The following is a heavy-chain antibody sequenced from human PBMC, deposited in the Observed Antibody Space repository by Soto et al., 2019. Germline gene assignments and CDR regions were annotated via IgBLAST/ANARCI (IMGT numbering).Heavy chain of an antibody. V-gene: IGHV1-46*01. CDR3: ARDQDNWNDIYYYGMDV. J-gene: IGHJ6*02. CDR1: GYTFTSYY. CDR2: INPSGGST. D-gene: IGHD1-20*01. Sequence: ASVKVSCKASGYTFTSYYMHWVRQAPGQGLEWMGIINPSGGSTSYAQKFQGRVTITTDTSTSTAYMELSSLRSEDTAVYYCARDQDNWNDIYYYGMDVWGQGTTVTVSS.